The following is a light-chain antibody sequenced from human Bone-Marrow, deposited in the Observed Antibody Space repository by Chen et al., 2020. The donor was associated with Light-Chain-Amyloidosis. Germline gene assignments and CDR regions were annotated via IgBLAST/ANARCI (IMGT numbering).Light chain of an antibody. CDR1: SRDLVGENC. CDR3: SSYAGSNNLV. Sequence: QSALTQPPSASGSPGQSVTISCTGTSRDLVGENCVPCYQQHPGKAPTLMIYEVSKRPSGVPDRFSGSKSGNTASLTVSGLQAEDEADYYCSSYAGSNNLVFGGGTKLTVL. V-gene: IGLV2-8*01. J-gene: IGLJ3*02. CDR2: EVS.